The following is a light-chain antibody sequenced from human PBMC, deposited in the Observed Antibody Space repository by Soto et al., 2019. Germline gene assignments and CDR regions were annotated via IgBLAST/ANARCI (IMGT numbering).Light chain of an antibody. CDR2: KAS. V-gene: IGKV1-5*03. Sequence: DIQMTQSPSTLSGSXGXXXXXXXXXSQTISSXLXXXXXXXGXAPKLLIYKASTLKSGVPSRFSGSGSGTEFTLTISSLQPDDFATYYCQHYNSYSEAFGQGTKVDIK. CDR3: QHYNSYSEA. CDR1: QTISSX. J-gene: IGKJ1*01.